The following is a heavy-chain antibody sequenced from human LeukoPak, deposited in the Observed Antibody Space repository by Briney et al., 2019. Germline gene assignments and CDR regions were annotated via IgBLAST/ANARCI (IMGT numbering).Heavy chain of an antibody. Sequence: GGSLRLSCAASGFTFSSYAMHWVRQAPGKGLEYVSAISSNGGSTYYANSVKGRFTISRDNSKNTLYLQMGSLRAEDTAVYYCARETARGLIDYWGQGTLVTVSS. J-gene: IGHJ4*02. CDR3: ARETARGLIDY. CDR2: ISSNGGST. CDR1: GFTFSSYA. V-gene: IGHV3-64*01. D-gene: IGHD6-6*01.